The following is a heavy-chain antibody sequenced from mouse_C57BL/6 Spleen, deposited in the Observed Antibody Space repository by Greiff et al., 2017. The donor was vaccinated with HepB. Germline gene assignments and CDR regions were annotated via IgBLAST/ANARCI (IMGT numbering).Heavy chain of an antibody. Sequence: VQLQQSGAELVKPGASVKLSCKASGYTFTSYWMQWVKQRPGQGLEWIGEIDPSDSYTNYNQKFKGKATLTVDTSSSTAYMQLSSLTSEDSAVYYCARGGDDYDGSRFAYWGQGTLVTVSA. CDR1: GYTFTSYW. CDR3: ARGGDDYDGSRFAY. J-gene: IGHJ3*01. D-gene: IGHD2-4*01. CDR2: IDPSDSYT. V-gene: IGHV1-50*01.